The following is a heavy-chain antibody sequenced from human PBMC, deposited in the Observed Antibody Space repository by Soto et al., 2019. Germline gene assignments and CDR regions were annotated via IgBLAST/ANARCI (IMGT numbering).Heavy chain of an antibody. CDR2: IYHSGST. D-gene: IGHD3-22*01. J-gene: IGHJ6*02. CDR1: GGSISRGGYS. CDR3: ARGGKYYYDSSGYPPGCGMDV. Sequence: PSETLSLTCAVSGGSISRGGYSWSWIRQPPGKGLEGIGYIYHSGSTYYNPSLKSRVTISVDRSKNQFSLKLSSVTAADTAVYYCARGGKYYYDSSGYPPGCGMDVWGQGTTVTVSS. V-gene: IGHV4-30-2*01.